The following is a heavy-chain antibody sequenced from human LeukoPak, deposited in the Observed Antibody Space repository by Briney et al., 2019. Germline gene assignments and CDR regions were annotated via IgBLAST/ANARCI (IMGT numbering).Heavy chain of an antibody. CDR3: ARDRGIDYYDSSGFGFDY. CDR1: GASISGWY. J-gene: IGHJ4*02. V-gene: IGHV4-59*01. Sequence: SETLSLTCTVSGASISGWYWSWIRQPPGKGLEWLGYVYGSGYTNYNPSLKSRVTMSIDTSKNHFSLKLTSVTAADTAIYYCARDRGIDYYDSSGFGFDYWGQGTLVTVSS. CDR2: VYGSGYT. D-gene: IGHD3-22*01.